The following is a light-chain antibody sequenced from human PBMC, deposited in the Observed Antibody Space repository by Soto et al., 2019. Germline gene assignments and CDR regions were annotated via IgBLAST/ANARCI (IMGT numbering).Light chain of an antibody. CDR2: GVS. J-gene: IGKJ1*01. V-gene: IGKV3-15*01. CDR1: QGFSSN. Sequence: EIVMTQSPATLSVSPGERATLSCRASQGFSSNLAWYQQKPGQPPRLLIYGVSTRATGIPARFSGSGSGTELTLTISSLQSEDFAVYYCQQYNNWPQTFGQGTKV. CDR3: QQYNNWPQT.